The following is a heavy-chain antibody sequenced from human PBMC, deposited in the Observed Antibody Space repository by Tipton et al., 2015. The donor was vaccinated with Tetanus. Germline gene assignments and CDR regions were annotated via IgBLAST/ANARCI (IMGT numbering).Heavy chain of an antibody. J-gene: IGHJ6*02. CDR1: GLTVSGKY. V-gene: IGHV3-66*01. Sequence: QLVQSGGGLVRPGGSLRLSCAASGLTVSGKYMSWVRQPPGRGLEWVSGFYSGGRAYYADSVKGRFTISTDNSKNTLDLQMDSLRVDDTAVYFCVRDFTITSRMEVWGQGTTVTVSS. CDR2: FYSGGRA. CDR3: VRDFTITSRMEV. D-gene: IGHD5-24*01.